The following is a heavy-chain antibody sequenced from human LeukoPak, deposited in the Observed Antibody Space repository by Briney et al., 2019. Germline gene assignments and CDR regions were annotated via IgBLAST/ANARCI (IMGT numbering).Heavy chain of an antibody. CDR1: GGSVSGYY. D-gene: IGHD6-13*01. CDR2: ISYSGST. CDR3: ARDPKQQLFWYFDL. Sequence: SETLSLTCAVYGGSVSGYYWGWIRQPPGEGLECIGTISYSGSTYYNSSRKSRFTISVATSKNQFSLKLSSVNAADTAVYYCARDPKQQLFWYFDLWGRGTLVTISS. V-gene: IGHV4-34*11. J-gene: IGHJ2*01.